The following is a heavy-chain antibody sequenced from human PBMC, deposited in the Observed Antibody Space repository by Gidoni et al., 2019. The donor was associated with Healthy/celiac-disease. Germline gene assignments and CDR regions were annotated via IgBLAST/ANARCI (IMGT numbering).Heavy chain of an antibody. V-gene: IGHV4-39*01. Sequence: QLQLQESGPGLVKPSETLSLTCPVSGGSISSSSYYWGWIRQPPGKGLEWIGSIYYSGSTYYNPSLKSRVTISVDTSKNQFSLKLSSVTAADTAVYYCARLNRWGERTRRGYSYGYDGAFDIWGQGTMVTVSS. J-gene: IGHJ3*02. CDR3: ARLNRWGERTRRGYSYGYDGAFDI. D-gene: IGHD5-18*01. CDR1: GGSISSSSYY. CDR2: IYYSGST.